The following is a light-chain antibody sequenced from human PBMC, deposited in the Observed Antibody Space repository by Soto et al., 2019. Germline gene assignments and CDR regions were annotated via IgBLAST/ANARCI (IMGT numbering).Light chain of an antibody. CDR1: SSDVGGYNF. CDR3: SSFTSSDQLVV. Sequence: QSALTQPASLSGSPGQSITISCTGTSSDVGGYNFVSWYQHHPAKAPKLMIYDVSNRPSGVSNRFSGSKSGNTASLTISGLQAEDEAHYYCSSFTSSDQLVVFGGGTKLTVL. J-gene: IGLJ2*01. V-gene: IGLV2-14*03. CDR2: DVS.